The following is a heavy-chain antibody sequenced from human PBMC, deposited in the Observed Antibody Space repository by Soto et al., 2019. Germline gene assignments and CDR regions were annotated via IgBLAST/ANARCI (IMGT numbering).Heavy chain of an antibody. CDR2: IIPILGIA. CDR3: ARDGGVRSYGDYLSLYY. CDR1: GGTFSSYT. D-gene: IGHD4-17*01. V-gene: IGHV1-69*04. J-gene: IGHJ4*02. Sequence: ASVKVSCKASGGTFSSYTISWVRQAPGQGLEWMGRIIPILGIANYAQKFQGRVTITADKSTSTAYMELSSLRSEDTAVYYCARDGGVRSYGDYLSLYYWGQGTLVTVSS.